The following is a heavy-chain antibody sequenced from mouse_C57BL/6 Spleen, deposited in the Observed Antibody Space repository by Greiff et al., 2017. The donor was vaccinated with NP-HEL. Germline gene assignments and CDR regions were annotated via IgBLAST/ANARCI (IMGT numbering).Heavy chain of an antibody. CDR1: GYTFTSYW. CDR3: AVTTVVESSYYFDY. CDR2: IDPSDSYT. D-gene: IGHD1-1*01. Sequence: VQLQQPGAELVMPGASVKLSCKASGYTFTSYWMHWVKQRPGQGLEWIGEIDPSDSYTNYNQKFKGKSTLTVDKSSSTAYMQLSSLTSEDSAVYYCAVTTVVESSYYFDYWGQGTTLTVSS. J-gene: IGHJ2*01. V-gene: IGHV1-69*01.